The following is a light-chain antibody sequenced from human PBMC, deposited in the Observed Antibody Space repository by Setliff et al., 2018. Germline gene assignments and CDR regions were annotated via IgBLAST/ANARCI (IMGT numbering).Light chain of an antibody. CDR2: AVT. Sequence: QSVLTQPASVSGSLGQSITISCTGTSNDVGGYNYVSRYKQHPGEAPQLMIYAVTKRPSGVSNRFSGSKSGKAASLTISGLQAEDEADYYCCSYVRGSAYVFGTGTKV. J-gene: IGLJ1*01. CDR1: SNDVGGYNY. CDR3: CSYVRGSAYV. V-gene: IGLV2-14*03.